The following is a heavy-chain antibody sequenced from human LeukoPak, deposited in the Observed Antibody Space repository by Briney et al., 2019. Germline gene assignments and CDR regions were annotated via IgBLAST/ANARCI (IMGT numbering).Heavy chain of an antibody. Sequence: SQTLSLTCTVSGGSISSGGYYWSWIRQHPGKGLEWIGYIYYSGSTYYNPSLKSRVTISVDTSKNQFSLKLSSVTAAGTAVYYCASFYGDYGLFDYWGQGTLVTVSS. CDR3: ASFYGDYGLFDY. CDR2: IYYSGST. CDR1: GGSISSGGYY. D-gene: IGHD4-17*01. V-gene: IGHV4-31*03. J-gene: IGHJ4*02.